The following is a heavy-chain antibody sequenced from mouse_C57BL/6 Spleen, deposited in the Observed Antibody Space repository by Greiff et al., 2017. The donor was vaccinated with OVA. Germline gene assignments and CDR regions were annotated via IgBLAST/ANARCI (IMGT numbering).Heavy chain of an antibody. V-gene: IGHV5-4*01. CDR1: GFTFSSYA. CDR2: ISDGGSYT. CDR3: ARDATVDYAMDY. J-gene: IGHJ4*01. Sequence: EVMLVESGGGLVKPGGSLKLSCAASGFTFSSYAMSWVRQTPEKRLEWVATISDGGSYTYYPDNVKGRFTISRDNAKNNLYLQMSHLKSEDTAMYYCARDATVDYAMDYWGQGTSVTVSS. D-gene: IGHD1-1*01.